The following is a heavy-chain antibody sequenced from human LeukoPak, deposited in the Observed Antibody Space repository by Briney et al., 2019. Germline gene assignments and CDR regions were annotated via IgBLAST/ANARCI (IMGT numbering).Heavy chain of an antibody. J-gene: IGHJ6*03. CDR2: INGGGTSA. CDR1: GFTLRNYW. CDR3: ARVAYCGGDCYSLAYYYMDV. Sequence: GGSLRLSCAASGFTLRNYWMHWVRQTPGKGLLWVSRINGGGTSATYAGSVKGRFTISRDNAKNTLYLQMNSLRAEDTAVYYCARVAYCGGDCYSLAYYYMDVWGKGTTVTVSS. D-gene: IGHD2-21*02. V-gene: IGHV3-74*01.